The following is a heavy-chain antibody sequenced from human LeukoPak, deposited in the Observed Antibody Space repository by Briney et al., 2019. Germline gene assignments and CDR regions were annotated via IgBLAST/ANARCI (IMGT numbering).Heavy chain of an antibody. CDR2: INHSGST. Sequence: PSETLSLTXAVYGGSFSGYYWSWICQPPGKGQEWIGEINHSGSTNYHPSLKGRVTISVDTSKTQFSLKLSSVNAADTAVYYCARGARTYYDYVWGSYRYTVGFDYWGQGTLVTVSS. CDR1: GGSFSGYY. V-gene: IGHV4-34*01. J-gene: IGHJ4*02. D-gene: IGHD3-16*02. CDR3: ARGARTYYDYVWGSYRYTVGFDY.